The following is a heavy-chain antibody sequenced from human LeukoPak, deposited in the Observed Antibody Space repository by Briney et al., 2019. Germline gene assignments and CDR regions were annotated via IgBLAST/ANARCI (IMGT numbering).Heavy chain of an antibody. CDR1: GYSFISHG. CDR3: ARGVVGANDYFYGMDV. J-gene: IGHJ6*02. Sequence: GESLKITCMGSGYSFISHGIAWVGHMPAKGLEWMGIVYPGNPETRYSPSFQGQVTMSADKSIRTAYLQWSSLKASDTAIYYCARGVVGANDYFYGMDVWGQGTTVTVSS. CDR2: VYPGNPET. V-gene: IGHV5-51*01. D-gene: IGHD1-26*01.